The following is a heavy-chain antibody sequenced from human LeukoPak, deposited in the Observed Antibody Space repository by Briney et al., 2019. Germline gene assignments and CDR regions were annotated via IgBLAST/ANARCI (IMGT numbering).Heavy chain of an antibody. CDR1: GYTFTGYY. CDR2: INPNSGGT. CDR3: ARDFPIAAAGTYYWFDP. J-gene: IGHJ5*02. Sequence: ASVKVSCKASGYTFTGYYMHWVRQAPGQGLEWMGWINPNSGGTNYAQKFQGRVTMTRDTSISTAYMELSRLRSDDTAVYYCARDFPIAAAGTYYWFDPWGQGTLVTVSS. D-gene: IGHD6-13*01. V-gene: IGHV1-2*02.